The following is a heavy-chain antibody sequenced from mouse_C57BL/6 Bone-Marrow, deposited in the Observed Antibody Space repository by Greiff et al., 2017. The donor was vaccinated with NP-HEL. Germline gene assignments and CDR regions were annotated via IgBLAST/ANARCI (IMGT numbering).Heavy chain of an antibody. D-gene: IGHD2-3*01. CDR3: AITDGYYAMDY. Sequence: EVLLVEPGPGLAKPSQTLTFTCSVTGYSITSDYWNWIRKFPGNKLEYMGYISYSGSTYYNPSLKSRISITRDTSKNQYYLQLNSVTTDDTATYYCAITDGYYAMDYWGQGTSVTVSS. CDR2: ISYSGST. V-gene: IGHV3-8*01. CDR1: GYSITSDY. J-gene: IGHJ4*01.